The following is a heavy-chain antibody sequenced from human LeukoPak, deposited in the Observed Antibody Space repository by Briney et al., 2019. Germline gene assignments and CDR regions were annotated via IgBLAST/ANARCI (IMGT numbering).Heavy chain of an antibody. Sequence: SETLSLTCTVSGYSISSGYYWGWIRQPPGKGLEWIGSIYHSGSTYYNPSLKSRVTISVDTSKNQFSLKLSSVTAADTAVYYCARDANSSGYYYGNYYYYMDVWGKGTTVTISS. CDR3: ARDANSSGYYYGNYYYYMDV. CDR2: IYHSGST. D-gene: IGHD3-22*01. CDR1: GYSISSGYY. J-gene: IGHJ6*03. V-gene: IGHV4-38-2*02.